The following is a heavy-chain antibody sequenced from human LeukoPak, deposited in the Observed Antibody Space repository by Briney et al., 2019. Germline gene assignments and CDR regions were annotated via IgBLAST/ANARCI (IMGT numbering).Heavy chain of an antibody. CDR2: ISGSGVNT. Sequence: GGSLRLSCAASGFTFSNSAMSWVRQAPGKRLEWVSSISGSGVNTYYADSVKGRLTIFRDNPKNTLYLQMNSLRVEDTAVYYCAKEIVPPSGYYFDYWGQGTLVTVSS. D-gene: IGHD6-6*01. CDR3: AKEIVPPSGYYFDY. V-gene: IGHV3-23*01. J-gene: IGHJ4*02. CDR1: GFTFSNSA.